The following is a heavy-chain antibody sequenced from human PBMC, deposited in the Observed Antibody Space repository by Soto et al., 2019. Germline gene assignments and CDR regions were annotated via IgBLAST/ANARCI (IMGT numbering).Heavy chain of an antibody. CDR2: ISGSGGST. CDR1: GFTFSSYA. CDR3: AKPPLGYSYGYGFFDY. Sequence: GGSLRLSCAASGFTFSSYAMSWVRQAPGKWLEWVSAISGSGGSTYYADSVKGRFTISRDNSKNTLYLQMNSLRAEDTAVYYCAKPPLGYSYGYGFFDYWGQGTLVTVSS. D-gene: IGHD5-18*01. V-gene: IGHV3-23*01. J-gene: IGHJ4*02.